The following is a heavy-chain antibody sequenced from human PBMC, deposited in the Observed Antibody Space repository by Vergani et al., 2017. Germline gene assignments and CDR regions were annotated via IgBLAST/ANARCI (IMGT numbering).Heavy chain of an antibody. V-gene: IGHV4-31*01. CDR2: IYYSGST. CDR1: GGSISSGGYY. D-gene: IGHD2-2*01. CDR3: ARIVXARNSQVVPAAPWYYYYYMDV. J-gene: IGHJ6*03. Sequence: QVQLQESGPGLVKPSQTLSLTCTVSGGSISSGGYYWSWIRQHPGKGLEWIGYIYYSGSTYYNPSLKSLVTISVDTSKNQFSLKLSSVTAADTAVYYCARIVXARNSQVVPAAPWYYYYYMDVWGKGTTVTVSS.